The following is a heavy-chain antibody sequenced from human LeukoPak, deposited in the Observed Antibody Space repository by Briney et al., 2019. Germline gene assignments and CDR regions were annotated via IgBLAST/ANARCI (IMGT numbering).Heavy chain of an antibody. V-gene: IGHV4-61*02. D-gene: IGHD3-22*01. CDR1: GGSISSSSYH. CDR2: IYTSGST. CDR3: ARALVVTELMDV. J-gene: IGHJ6*03. Sequence: SETLSLTCTVSGGSISSSSYHWSWIRQPAGKGLEWIGRIYTSGSTNYNPSLKSRVTISVDTSKNQFSLKLSSVTAADTAVYYCARALVVTELMDVWGKGTTVTISS.